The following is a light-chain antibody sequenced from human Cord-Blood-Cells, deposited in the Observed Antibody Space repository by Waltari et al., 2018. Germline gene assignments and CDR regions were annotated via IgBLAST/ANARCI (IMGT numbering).Light chain of an antibody. CDR2: GAS. J-gene: IGKJ2*01. CDR3: QQYNNWPYT. CDR1: QSVSSN. V-gene: IGKV3-15*01. Sequence: ELVMTQSPATLSVSPGERATLSCRASQSVSSNLGGYQQKPGKAPRLLISGASPRATGIPARFSGSGSGTEFTLTISSLQSEDFAVYYCQQYNNWPYTFGQGTKLEIK.